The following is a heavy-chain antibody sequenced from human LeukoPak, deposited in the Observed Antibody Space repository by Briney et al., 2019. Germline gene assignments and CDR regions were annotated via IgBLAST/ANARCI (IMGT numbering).Heavy chain of an antibody. CDR2: ITSSSNTI. V-gene: IGHV3-48*04. J-gene: IGHJ4*02. Sequence: GGSLRLSCAASGFTFSSYSMNWVRQAPGKGLEWVSYITSSSNTIYYADSVKGRFTISRDNAKNSLYLQMNSLRAEDTAVYYCARRGAVAGTTDYWGQGTLVTVSS. CDR1: GFTFSSYS. D-gene: IGHD6-19*01. CDR3: ARRGAVAGTTDY.